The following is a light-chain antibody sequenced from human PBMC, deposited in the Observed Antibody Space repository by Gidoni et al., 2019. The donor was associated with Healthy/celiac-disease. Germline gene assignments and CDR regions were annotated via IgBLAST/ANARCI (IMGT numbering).Light chain of an antibody. V-gene: IGKV1-39*01. CDR1: QSISSY. CDR2: AAS. J-gene: IGKJ1*01. Sequence: DIKFTQSPSSLSASVGDRVTITCRASQSISSYLNWYQQKPGKAPKLLIYAASSLQSGVPSRFSGSGSGTDFTLTISSLQPEDFATYYCQQSYSTPWTFGQGTKVEIK. CDR3: QQSYSTPWT.